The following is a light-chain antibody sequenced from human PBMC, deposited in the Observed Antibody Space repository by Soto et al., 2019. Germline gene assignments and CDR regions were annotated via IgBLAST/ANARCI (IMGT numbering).Light chain of an antibody. CDR3: SSYTSSTPYV. Sequence: QSALTQPASVSGSPGQSITISFTGTSSDVGGYNYVSWYQQHPGTAPKLMIYDVSNRPSGVSNRFSGSKSGNTAYLTISGLQAEDEADYYCSSYTSSTPYVFGTGTKVTVL. CDR2: DVS. CDR1: SSDVGGYNY. J-gene: IGLJ1*01. V-gene: IGLV2-14*01.